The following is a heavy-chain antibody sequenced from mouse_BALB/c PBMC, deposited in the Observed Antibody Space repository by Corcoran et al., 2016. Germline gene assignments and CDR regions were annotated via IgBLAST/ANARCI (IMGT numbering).Heavy chain of an antibody. D-gene: IGHD2-1*01. Sequence: EVQLLETGGGLVQPGGSRGLSCEGSGFTFSGFWMSWVRQTPGKTLEWIGYINSDDSAINYAPSIKDRFTIFRDNDKSTLYLQMSNVRSEDTATYFCMRYGNYWYFDVWGAGTTVTVSS. CDR2: INSDDSAI. CDR1: GFTFSGFW. J-gene: IGHJ1*01. CDR3: MRYGNYWYFDV. V-gene: IGHV11-2*02.